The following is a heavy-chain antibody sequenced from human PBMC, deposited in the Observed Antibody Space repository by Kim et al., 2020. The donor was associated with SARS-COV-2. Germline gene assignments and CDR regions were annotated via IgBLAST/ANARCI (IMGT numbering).Heavy chain of an antibody. CDR2: IIPMSGKA. V-gene: IGHV1-69*13. D-gene: IGHD2-2*01. J-gene: IGHJ4*02. CDR3: ARAGAMTYCSSTSCYAS. Sequence: SVKVSCKVSGGGFSSFATAWVRQAPGQGLEWMGGIIPMSGKANYSQKFQGRVSITADESTSTAYMELTNLRPEDTAVYYCARAGAMTYCSSTSCYASWGQGTLVTVSS. CDR1: GGGFSSFA.